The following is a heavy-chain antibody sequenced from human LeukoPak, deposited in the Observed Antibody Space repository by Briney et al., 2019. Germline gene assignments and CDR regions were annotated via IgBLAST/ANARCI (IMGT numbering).Heavy chain of an antibody. Sequence: PGGSLRLSCAASGFTVSSNYMSWVRQAPGKGLEWVSIIYSGGSTYYADSVKGRFTISRDNSKNTLYLQMNNLRAEDTAVYYCARDLLELPKFYYYGMDIWAKGPRSPSP. CDR1: GFTVSSNY. V-gene: IGHV3-53*01. J-gene: IGHJ6*02. CDR3: ARDLLELPKFYYYGMDI. D-gene: IGHD1-26*01. CDR2: IYSGGST.